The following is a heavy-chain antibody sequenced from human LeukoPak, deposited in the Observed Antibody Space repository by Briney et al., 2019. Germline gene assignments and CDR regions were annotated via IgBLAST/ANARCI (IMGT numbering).Heavy chain of an antibody. CDR2: IIPIFGTA. V-gene: IGHV1-69*05. Sequence: SVKVSCKASGGTFSGYAISWVRQAPGQGLEWMGGIIPIFGTANYAQKFQGRVTITTDESTSTAYMELSSLRSEDTAVYYCARQHYYGSGSYENWFDPWGQGTLVTVSS. J-gene: IGHJ5*02. D-gene: IGHD3-10*01. CDR3: ARQHYYGSGSYENWFDP. CDR1: GGTFSGYA.